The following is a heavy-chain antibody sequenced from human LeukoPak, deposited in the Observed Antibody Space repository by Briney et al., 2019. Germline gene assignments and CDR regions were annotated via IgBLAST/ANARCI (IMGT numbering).Heavy chain of an antibody. Sequence: SQTLSLTCTVSGGSISSGGYYWSWIRQHPGKGLEWIVYIYYGGSTYYNPSLKSRVTISVDTSKNQFSLKLSSVTAADTAVYYCARVDYYDSSGYYDYWGQGTLVTVSS. D-gene: IGHD3-22*01. J-gene: IGHJ4*02. CDR2: IYYGGST. CDR1: GGSISSGGYY. V-gene: IGHV4-31*03. CDR3: ARVDYYDSSGYYDY.